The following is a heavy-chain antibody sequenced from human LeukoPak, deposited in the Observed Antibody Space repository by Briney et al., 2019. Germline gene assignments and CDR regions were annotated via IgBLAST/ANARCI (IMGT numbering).Heavy chain of an antibody. J-gene: IGHJ6*03. Sequence: PGGSLRVSCAASGFTFSSYTMNWVRQAPGKGPEWVPSITSSSSYIYYADSVKGRFTISRDNARNSLYLQMNSLRAEDTALYYCARDGDTVLTRGYYYYMDVWGKGTTVTVSS. V-gene: IGHV3-21*01. CDR1: GFTFSSYT. D-gene: IGHD4-23*01. CDR3: ARDGDTVLTRGYYYYMDV. CDR2: ITSSSSYI.